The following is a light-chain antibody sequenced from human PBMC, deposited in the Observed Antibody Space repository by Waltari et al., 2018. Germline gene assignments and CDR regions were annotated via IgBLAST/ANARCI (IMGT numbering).Light chain of an antibody. CDR3: CSYAGGSRVI. CDR2: EAT. J-gene: IGLJ2*01. CDR1: KNDIGTYNF. Sequence: QSALTQPASLSGSPGQSIPNSCAGTKNDIGTYNFVSWFQQFPGQAPKLIVSEATKRPSGVSYRFSGSKSGNTASLTISGLQAEDEADYYCCSYAGGSRVIFGGGTKLTVL. V-gene: IGLV2-23*01.